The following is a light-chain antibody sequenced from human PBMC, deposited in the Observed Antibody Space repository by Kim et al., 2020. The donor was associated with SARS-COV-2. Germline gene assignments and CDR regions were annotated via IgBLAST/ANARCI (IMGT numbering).Light chain of an antibody. CDR3: SPRDTWGNHLI. Sequence: SSELTQDPAVSVALGQTVRITCQGDSLRTYYASWYQQNPGQAPILVIYGRYQRPSGIPDRFSGFSPGNPAYLTLTGARAEDEADSYCSPRDTWGNHLIFG. J-gene: IGLJ2*01. CDR1: SLRTYY. CDR2: GRY. V-gene: IGLV3-19*01.